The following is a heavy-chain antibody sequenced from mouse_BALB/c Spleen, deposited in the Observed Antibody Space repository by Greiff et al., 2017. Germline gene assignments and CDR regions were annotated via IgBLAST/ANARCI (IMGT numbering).Heavy chain of an antibody. CDR3: ARRGNYGNSRVYFDY. D-gene: IGHD2-1*01. CDR1: GYTFSSYW. V-gene: IGHV1-9*01. CDR2: ILPGSGST. Sequence: VQVVESGAELMKPGASVKISCKATGYTFSSYWIEWVKQRPGHGLEWIGEILPGSGSTNYNEKFKGKATFTADTSSNTAYMQLSSLTSEDSAVYYCARRGNYGNSRVYFDYWGQGTTLTVSS. J-gene: IGHJ2*01.